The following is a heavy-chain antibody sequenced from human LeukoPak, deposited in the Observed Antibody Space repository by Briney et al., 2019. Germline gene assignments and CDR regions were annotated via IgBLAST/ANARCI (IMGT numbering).Heavy chain of an antibody. CDR2: ISGRGGST. J-gene: IGHJ4*02. D-gene: IGHD2-21*02. CDR1: GFTFSNYA. CDR3: AKPYCGGDCYSDSYFDY. V-gene: IGHV3-23*01. Sequence: GGSLRLSCAASGFTFSNYAMSWVRQAPGKGLEWVSAISGRGGSTYYTDSVKGRFTISRDNSKNTLYLQMNRLRAEDTAVYYCAKPYCGGDCYSDSYFDYWGQGTLVTVSS.